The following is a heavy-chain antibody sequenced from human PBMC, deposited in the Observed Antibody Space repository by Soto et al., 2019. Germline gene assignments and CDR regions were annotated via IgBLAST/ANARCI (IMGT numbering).Heavy chain of an antibody. CDR1: RFTFSAYA. CDR3: AKFRSSSSFYYFYGLDV. Sequence: EVQLVESGGGLVQPGGSLRLSCVDSRFTFSAYAMSWVRQAPGKGLEWVADISASGGKTYHADSVKGCFTISRDNSKNTLYLQMNSLRAEDTALYYCAKFRSSSSFYYFYGLDVWGQGTTITVSS. V-gene: IGHV3-23*04. CDR2: ISASGGKT. D-gene: IGHD6-6*01. J-gene: IGHJ6*02.